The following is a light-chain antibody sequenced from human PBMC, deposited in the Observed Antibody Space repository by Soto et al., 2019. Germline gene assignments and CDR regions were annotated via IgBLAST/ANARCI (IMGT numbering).Light chain of an antibody. CDR2: DAS. J-gene: IGKJ3*01. Sequence: IKMTQSPSTLSAYVGDRVTITCRASQSISSWLAWYQQKPGKAPKLLIYDASSLESGVPSRFSGSGSGTEFTLTISSLQPDDFATYYCQQYNSYSVTFGPRTKVDI. CDR3: QQYNSYSVT. V-gene: IGKV1-5*01. CDR1: QSISSW.